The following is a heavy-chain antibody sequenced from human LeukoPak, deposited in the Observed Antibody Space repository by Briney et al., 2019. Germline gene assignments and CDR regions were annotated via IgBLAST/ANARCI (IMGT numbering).Heavy chain of an antibody. CDR3: ARMIYSGYLDY. V-gene: IGHV4-39*01. D-gene: IGHD5-12*01. CDR1: GGSISISNYY. J-gene: IGHJ4*02. CDR2: INHSGST. Sequence: SETLSLTCTVSGGSISISNYYWGWIRQPPGKGLEWIGEINHSGSTNYNPSLKSRVTMSVDTSKNQFSLKLSSVTAADTAVYFCARMIYSGYLDYWGQGPLVTVSS.